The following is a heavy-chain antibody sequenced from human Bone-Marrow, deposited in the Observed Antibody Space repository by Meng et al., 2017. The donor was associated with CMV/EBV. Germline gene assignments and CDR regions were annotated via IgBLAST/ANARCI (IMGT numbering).Heavy chain of an antibody. V-gene: IGHV3-30*04. Sequence: GESLKIFCAASGFTFSNYAMHWVRQAPGKGLEWVAVMSYDGSDRYYADSVKGRFTISRDNSKNTLSLQMNSLRTEDTAVYYGARALYQTQMIFGVGNHYYFYAMDVWGQGTTVTVSS. CDR3: ARALYQTQMIFGVGNHYYFYAMDV. D-gene: IGHD3-3*01. CDR2: MSYDGSDR. J-gene: IGHJ6*02. CDR1: GFTFSNYA.